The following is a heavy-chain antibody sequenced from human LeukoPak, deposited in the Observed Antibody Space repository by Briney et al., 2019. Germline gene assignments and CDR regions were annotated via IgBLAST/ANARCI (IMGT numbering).Heavy chain of an antibody. CDR3: VKVDNGGYSRCPFIDF. Sequence: GGSLRLSCSASGFTFSSYPMHWVRQAPGKGLEYVSVISNNRGSTNYADSLKGRFTISRDNYKNTLYLQMSSLRAEDTAVYYCVKVDNGGYSRCPFIDFWGQGTQVTVSS. CDR1: GFTFSSYP. V-gene: IGHV3-64D*06. J-gene: IGHJ4*02. CDR2: ISNNRGST. D-gene: IGHD2-8*01.